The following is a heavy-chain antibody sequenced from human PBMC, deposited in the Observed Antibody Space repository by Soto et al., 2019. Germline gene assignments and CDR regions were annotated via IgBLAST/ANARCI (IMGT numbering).Heavy chain of an antibody. Sequence: EVQLVETGGGLIQPGGSLRLSCAASGFTVSSNYMSWVRQAPGKGLEWVSVIYSGGSTYYADSVKGRFTISRDNSKNTLYLQMNSLRAADTAVYYCAVEDYVGWFDPWGQGTLVTVSS. CDR2: IYSGGST. V-gene: IGHV3-53*02. CDR3: AVEDYVGWFDP. CDR1: GFTVSSNY. D-gene: IGHD4-17*01. J-gene: IGHJ5*02.